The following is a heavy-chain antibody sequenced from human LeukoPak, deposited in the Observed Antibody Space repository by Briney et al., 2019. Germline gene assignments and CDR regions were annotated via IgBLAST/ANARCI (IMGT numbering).Heavy chain of an antibody. CDR3: AKDRIIVADFWSGYYTSAGQYYFDY. V-gene: IGHV3-30*18. J-gene: IGHJ4*02. CDR1: GFTFSSYG. D-gene: IGHD3-3*01. Sequence: GGSLRLSCAASGFTFSSYGLHWVRQAPGKGLEWVAVISYDGSIKYYADSVKGRFTISRDNSKNTLYLQMNSLRAEDTAVYYCAKDRIIVADFWSGYYTSAGQYYFDYWGQGALVTVSS. CDR2: ISYDGSIK.